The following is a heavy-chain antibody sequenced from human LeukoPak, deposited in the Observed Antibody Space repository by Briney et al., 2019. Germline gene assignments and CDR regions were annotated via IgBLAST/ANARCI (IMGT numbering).Heavy chain of an antibody. CDR1: GGTFSSYV. CDR3: ARNYDILTGYHRGYYMDV. V-gene: IGHV1-69*05. CDR2: IIPIFGTA. Sequence: SVKVSCKASGGTFSSYVISWVRQAPGQGLEWMGRIIPIFGTANYAQKFQGRVTITTDESTSTAYMELSSLRSEDTAVYYCARNYDILTGYHRGYYMDVWGKGTTVTVSS. J-gene: IGHJ6*03. D-gene: IGHD3-9*01.